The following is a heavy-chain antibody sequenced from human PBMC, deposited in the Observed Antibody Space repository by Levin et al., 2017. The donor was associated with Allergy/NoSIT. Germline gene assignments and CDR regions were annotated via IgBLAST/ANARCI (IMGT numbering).Heavy chain of an antibody. CDR2: IYYSGST. CDR1: GGSISSYY. J-gene: IGHJ2*01. Sequence: SETLSLTCTVSGGSISSYYWSWIRQPPGKGLEWIGYIYYSGSTNYNPSLKSRVTISVDTSKNQFSLRLSSVTAADTAVYYCAREGTALAPGFFDLWGRGTLVTVSS. D-gene: IGHD5-18*01. V-gene: IGHV4-59*01. CDR3: AREGTALAPGFFDL.